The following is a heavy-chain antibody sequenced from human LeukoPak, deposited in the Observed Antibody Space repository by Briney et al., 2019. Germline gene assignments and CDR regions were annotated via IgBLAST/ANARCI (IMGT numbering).Heavy chain of an antibody. CDR2: ISAYNGNT. Sequence: ASVKVSCKASGYTFTSYGISWVRQAPGQGLEWMGWISAYNGNTNYAQKLQGRVTMTTDTSTSTAYMELRGLRSDDTAVYYCARDRPYYYDSSGYYPDYWGQGTLVTVSS. V-gene: IGHV1-18*01. CDR1: GYTFTSYG. D-gene: IGHD3-22*01. J-gene: IGHJ4*02. CDR3: ARDRPYYYDSSGYYPDY.